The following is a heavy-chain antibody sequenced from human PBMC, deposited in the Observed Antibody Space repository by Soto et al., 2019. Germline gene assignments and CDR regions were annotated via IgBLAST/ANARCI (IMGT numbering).Heavy chain of an antibody. CDR3: ARDASGCYLYYFDY. J-gene: IGHJ4*02. D-gene: IGHD6-19*01. Sequence: ASVKVSCKASGGTFSSYAISWVRQAPGQGLEWMGGIIPIFGTANYAQKFQGRVTITADESTSTAYMELSSLRSEDTAVYYWARDASGCYLYYFDYWGQGTQVTVSS. V-gene: IGHV1-69*13. CDR1: GGTFSSYA. CDR2: IIPIFGTA.